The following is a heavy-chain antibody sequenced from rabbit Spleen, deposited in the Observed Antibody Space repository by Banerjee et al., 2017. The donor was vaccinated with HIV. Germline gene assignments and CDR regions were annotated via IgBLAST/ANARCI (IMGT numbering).Heavy chain of an antibody. V-gene: IGHV1S45*01. CDR3: ARDLVGVIGWNFYF. Sequence: QQQLEESGGGLVQPGGSLTLTCKASGFSFSDRDVMCWVRQAPGKGLEWIACINASTGKPVYATWASGRFTISRTSSTTVTLRMTSLTAADRATYFCARDLVGVIGWNFYFWGPGTLVTVS. CDR2: INASTGKP. D-gene: IGHD1-1*01. J-gene: IGHJ4*01. CDR1: GFSFSDRDV.